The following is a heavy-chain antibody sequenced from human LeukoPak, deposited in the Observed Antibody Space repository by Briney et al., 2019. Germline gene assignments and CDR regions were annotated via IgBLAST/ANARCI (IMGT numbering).Heavy chain of an antibody. D-gene: IGHD6-13*01. CDR2: INLSGGST. J-gene: IGHJ4*02. CDR3: ARALYSSSWYVLNY. CDR1: GDSFTTYT. Sequence: ASVKVSCKASGDSFTTYTMKWVRQAPGEGLEWMGIINLSGGSTSYAQKFQGRVTMTRDMSTSTVYMELSSLRSEDTAEYYCARALYSSSWYVLNYWGQGTLVTVSS. V-gene: IGHV1-46*01.